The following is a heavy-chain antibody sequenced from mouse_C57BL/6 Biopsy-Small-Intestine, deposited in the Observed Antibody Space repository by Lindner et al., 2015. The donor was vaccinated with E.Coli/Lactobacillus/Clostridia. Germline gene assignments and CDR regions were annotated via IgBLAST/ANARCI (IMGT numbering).Heavy chain of an antibody. Sequence: VQLQESGAELMKPGASVKLSCKATGYTFTGYWIEWVKQRPGQGLEWIGWIYPRDGSTKYNEKFKGKATLTVDTSSSTAYMELHSLTSEDSAVYFCARGETRGFAYWGQGTLVTVSA. J-gene: IGHJ3*01. V-gene: IGHV1-85*01. CDR1: GYTFTGYW. CDR2: IYPRDGST. D-gene: IGHD3-1*01. CDR3: ARGETRGFAY.